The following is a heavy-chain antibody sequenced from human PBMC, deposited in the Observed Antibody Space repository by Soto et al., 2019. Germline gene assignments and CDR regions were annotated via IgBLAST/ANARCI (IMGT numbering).Heavy chain of an antibody. CDR2: ISGSGGST. CDR3: AKDGGYDYIWGSYRSFRQLDY. Sequence: GGSLRLSCAASGFTFSSYAMSWVRQAPGKGLEWVSAISGSGGSTYYADSVKGRFTISRDNSKNTLYLQMNSLRAEDTAVYYCAKDGGYDYIWGSYRSFRQLDYWGQGTLVTVSS. J-gene: IGHJ4*02. D-gene: IGHD3-16*02. CDR1: GFTFSSYA. V-gene: IGHV3-23*01.